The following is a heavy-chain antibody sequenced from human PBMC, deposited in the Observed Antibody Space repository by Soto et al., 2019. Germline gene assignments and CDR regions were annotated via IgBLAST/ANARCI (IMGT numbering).Heavy chain of an antibody. CDR1: GFTFSSYA. V-gene: IGHV3-23*01. CDR3: ATEYGISWYSYYAMVV. J-gene: IGHJ6*01. CDR2: ISGSGGST. D-gene: IGHD3-10*01. Sequence: LRLSCAASGFTFSSYAMSWVRQAPGKGLEWVSIISGSGGSTYYGDSVKGRFTISRDNSKNTLYLQMDSLRAEDTPVYYSATEYGISWYSYYAMVVWGDCAGSPSPQ.